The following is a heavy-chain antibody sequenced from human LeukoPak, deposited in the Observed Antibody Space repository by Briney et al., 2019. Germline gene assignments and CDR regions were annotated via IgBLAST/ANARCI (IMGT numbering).Heavy chain of an antibody. CDR1: GGSISSSRYY. D-gene: IGHD1-26*01. J-gene: IGHJ3*02. Sequence: SETLSLTCAVSGGSISSSRYYWGWTRQPPGKGVEWIGSIYDSGNTYYNSSLKSRVTISVDTSKNYFSLKLSSVSAADTAIYYCARPSGTYSPEANAFDIWGQGTMVTVSS. V-gene: IGHV4-39*02. CDR2: IYDSGNT. CDR3: ARPSGTYSPEANAFDI.